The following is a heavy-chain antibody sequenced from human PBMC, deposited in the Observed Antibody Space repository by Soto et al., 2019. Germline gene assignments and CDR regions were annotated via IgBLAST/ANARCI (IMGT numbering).Heavy chain of an antibody. CDR3: ARVAARYYYYGMDV. D-gene: IGHD6-6*01. J-gene: IGHJ6*02. CDR2: IYYSGST. CDR1: GGSISSSSYY. V-gene: IGHV4-39*07. Sequence: PSETLSLTCTVSGGSISSSSYYWGWIRQPPGKGLEWIGSIYYSGSTYYNPSLKSRVTISVDTSKNQFSLKLSSVTAADTAVYYCARVAARYYYYGMDVWGQGTTVTAP.